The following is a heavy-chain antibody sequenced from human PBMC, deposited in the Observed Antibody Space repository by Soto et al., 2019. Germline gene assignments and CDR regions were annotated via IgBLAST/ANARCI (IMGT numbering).Heavy chain of an antibody. CDR2: IYYSGST. Sequence: QVQLQESGPGLVKPSQTLSLTCTVSGGSISSGDYYWSWIRQPPGKGLEWIGYIYYSGSTYYNPSLQSRVTKPVDTSKNQFPLKLSYVTAADTAVYYCAGGGRDPDDYGDPRPHNWFDPWGQGTLVTVSS. CDR1: GGSISSGDYY. CDR3: AGGGRDPDDYGDPRPHNWFDP. D-gene: IGHD4-17*01. J-gene: IGHJ5*02. V-gene: IGHV4-30-4*01.